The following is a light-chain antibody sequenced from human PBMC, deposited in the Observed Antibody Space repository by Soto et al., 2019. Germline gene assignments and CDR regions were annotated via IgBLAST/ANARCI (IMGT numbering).Light chain of an antibody. CDR2: GAS. CDR1: QSVSSSY. V-gene: IGKV3-20*01. Sequence: EIVLTQSPGTLSLSPGERATLSCRASQSVSSSYLAWYQQKPGQAPRLLIYGASSRATGIPDRFSGSGSGTDFTLTISRLEPEDFAVYYRQQHRSSLFTFGQGTRREIK. CDR3: QQHRSSLFT. J-gene: IGKJ5*01.